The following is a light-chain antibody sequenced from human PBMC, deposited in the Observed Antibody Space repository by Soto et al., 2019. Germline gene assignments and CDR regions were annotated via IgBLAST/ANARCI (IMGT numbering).Light chain of an antibody. CDR3: SSYAGSNNLV. V-gene: IGLV2-8*01. Sequence: QSALTQPPSASGSPGQSVTISCTGTSSDVGAYNYVSWYQQHPGKAPKLMIYEVSQRPSGVPDRFSGSKSGYTAPLTVSGLQAEDEADYYCSSYAGSNNLVFGGGTKVTVL. CDR2: EVS. J-gene: IGLJ2*01. CDR1: SSDVGAYNY.